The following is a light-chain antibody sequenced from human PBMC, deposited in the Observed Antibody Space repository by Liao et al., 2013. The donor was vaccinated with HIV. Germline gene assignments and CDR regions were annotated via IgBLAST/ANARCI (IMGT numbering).Light chain of an antibody. CDR3: QVWDTTSDHPYV. J-gene: IGLJ1*01. CDR1: NIGRKS. CDR2: HDR. Sequence: SYELAQPPSVSLAPGRTARITCGGDNIGRKSVHWYQQKPGQAPILVIYHDRDRPSGIPERFSASNSGNTATLTISRVEAGDEADYYCQVWDTTSDHPYVFGTGTKVTVL. V-gene: IGLV3-21*04.